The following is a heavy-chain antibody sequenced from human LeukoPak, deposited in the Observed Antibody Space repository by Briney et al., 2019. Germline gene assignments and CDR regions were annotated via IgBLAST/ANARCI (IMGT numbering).Heavy chain of an antibody. CDR2: ISAYNGNT. CDR3: AREVDDNWNYDY. V-gene: IGHV1-18*01. D-gene: IGHD1-1*01. J-gene: IGHJ4*02. CDR1: GYTFTSYG. Sequence: ASVNVSCKASGYTFTSYGISWVRQAPGQGLEWMGWISAYNGNTNYAQKLQGRVTMTTDTSTSTAYMELRSLRSDDTAVYYCAREVDDNWNYDYWGQGTLVTVSS.